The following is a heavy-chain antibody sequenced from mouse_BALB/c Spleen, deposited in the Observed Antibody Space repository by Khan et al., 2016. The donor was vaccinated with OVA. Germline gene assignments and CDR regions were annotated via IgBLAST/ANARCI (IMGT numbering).Heavy chain of an antibody. CDR2: ISGDSNTI. Sequence: EVELVESGGDLGQPGGSRKLSCAASGFTFSSYGMHWVRQAPEKGLEWVAYISGDSNTIYYVDSVKGRFTISRDNPKNTLFLQMTSLMSEDTAMYYCATSYFYGYYFDYWGPGTTLTVS. J-gene: IGHJ2*01. CDR3: ATSYFYGYYFDY. CDR1: GFTFSSYG. D-gene: IGHD1-1*01. V-gene: IGHV5-17*02.